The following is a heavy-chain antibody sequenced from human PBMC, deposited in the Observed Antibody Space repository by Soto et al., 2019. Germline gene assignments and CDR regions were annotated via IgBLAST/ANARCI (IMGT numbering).Heavy chain of an antibody. CDR1: GGSISSYY. J-gene: IGHJ6*02. V-gene: IGHV4-59*01. D-gene: IGHD3-10*01. CDR2: IYYSGST. CDR3: ARGDPLLWFGEKVYYGMDV. Sequence: QVQLQQSGPGLVKPSETLSLTCTVSGGSISSYYWSWIRQPPGKELESIEYIYYSGSTNYNPSLKSRVTISVDTSKNQFSLKLSSVTAADTAVHYCARGDPLLWFGEKVYYGMDVWGQGTTVTVS.